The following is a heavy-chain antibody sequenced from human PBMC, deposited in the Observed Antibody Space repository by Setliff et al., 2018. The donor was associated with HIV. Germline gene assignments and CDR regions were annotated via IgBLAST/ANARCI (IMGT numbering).Heavy chain of an antibody. CDR1: GFDFASFL. CDR3: TRPSGDYYDSSGHYG. J-gene: IGHJ4*02. V-gene: IGHV3-21*04. D-gene: IGHD3-22*01. CDR2: ISRDNFVR. Sequence: GGSLRLSCVVSGFDFASFLIHWVRQAPGKGLEWVASISRDNFVRFYADSVRGRFNVSRDNAQKSLFLQMNSLKTEDTAVYYCTRPSGDYYDSSGHYGWGQGTLVTVSS.